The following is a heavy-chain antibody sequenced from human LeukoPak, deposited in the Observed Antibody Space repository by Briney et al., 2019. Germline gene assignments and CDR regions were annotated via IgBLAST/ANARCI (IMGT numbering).Heavy chain of an antibody. CDR3: ARERGNSGYAVDY. CDR1: GFTFSDYY. V-gene: IGHV3-11*05. J-gene: IGHJ4*02. Sequence: GGSLRLSCAASGFTFSDYYMSWIRQAPGKGLEWVSYISTSGRHTNYADSVKGRFTISRDNAKKSLPLQMNSLRAEDTAVYYCARERGNSGYAVDYWGQGTLVTVSS. CDR2: ISTSGRHT. D-gene: IGHD5-12*01.